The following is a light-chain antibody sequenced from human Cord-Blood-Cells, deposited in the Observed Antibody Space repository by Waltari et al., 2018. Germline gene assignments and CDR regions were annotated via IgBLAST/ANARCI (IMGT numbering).Light chain of an antibody. Sequence: DIQMNQSPSSLSAYVGDRVTLTCRASQSISSYLNWYQQKPGKAPKLLIYAASSLQSGVPSRFSGSGSGTDFTLTISSLQPEDFATYYCQQSYSTPFTFGPGTKVDIK. CDR1: QSISSY. V-gene: IGKV1-39*01. CDR2: AAS. J-gene: IGKJ3*01. CDR3: QQSYSTPFT.